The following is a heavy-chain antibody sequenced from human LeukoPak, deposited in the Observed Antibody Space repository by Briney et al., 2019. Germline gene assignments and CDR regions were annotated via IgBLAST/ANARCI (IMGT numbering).Heavy chain of an antibody. J-gene: IGHJ4*02. CDR2: IGGGGYTT. CDR3: AEVESSYCRI. D-gene: IGHD3-10*01. CDR1: GLTFGNYG. V-gene: IGHV3-23*01. Sequence: GGSLRLSCVASGLTFGNYGMKWVRQAPGKGLEWVSSIGGGGYTTYYADSVRGRFTISRDNSKNSMYLQMSGLRAEDTAIYYCAEVESSYCRIWGQGTLVTVSS.